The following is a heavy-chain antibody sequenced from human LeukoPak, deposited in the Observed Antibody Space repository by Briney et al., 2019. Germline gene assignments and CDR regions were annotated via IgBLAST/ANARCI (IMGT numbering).Heavy chain of an antibody. V-gene: IGHV1-2*06. D-gene: IGHD5-18*01. CDR2: INPNNGDT. Sequence: GASVKVSCKASGYTFTGYYMHWLRQAPGQGLEWMGRINPNNGDTNFAQKFQGRVTMTRDTSISTAYMELSSLTSDDTAVYYCARGDKDSYSYGWWDYWGQGTLVTVSS. J-gene: IGHJ4*02. CDR1: GYTFTGYY. CDR3: ARGDKDSYSYGWWDY.